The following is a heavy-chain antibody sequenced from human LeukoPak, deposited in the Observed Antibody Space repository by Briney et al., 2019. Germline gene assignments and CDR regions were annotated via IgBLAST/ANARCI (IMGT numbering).Heavy chain of an antibody. Sequence: GGSLRLSCAASGFTFSSYGMHWVRQAPGKGLEWVAVISYDGSNKYYADSVKGRFTISRDNSKNTLYLQMNSLRAEDTAVYYCAKCMTTVPRAAFDIWGQGTMVTVSS. J-gene: IGHJ3*02. CDR2: ISYDGSNK. CDR3: AKCMTTVPRAAFDI. V-gene: IGHV3-30*18. D-gene: IGHD4-17*01. CDR1: GFTFSSYG.